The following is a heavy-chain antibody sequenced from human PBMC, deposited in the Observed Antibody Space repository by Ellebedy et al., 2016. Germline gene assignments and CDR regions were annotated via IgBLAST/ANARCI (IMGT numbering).Heavy chain of an antibody. CDR1: GGSFSGYY. D-gene: IGHD3-10*01. CDR3: ARANRGVDGMDV. J-gene: IGHJ6*02. V-gene: IGHV4-34*01. Sequence: SETLSLTXAVYGGSFSGYYWSWIRQPPGKGLEWIGEINHSGSTNYNPSLKSRVTISVDTSKNQFSLKLSSVTAADTAVYYCARANRGVDGMDVWGQGTTVTVSS. CDR2: INHSGST.